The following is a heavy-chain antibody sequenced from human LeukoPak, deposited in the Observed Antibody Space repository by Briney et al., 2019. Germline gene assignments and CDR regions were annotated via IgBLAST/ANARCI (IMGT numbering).Heavy chain of an antibody. CDR2: VSYDGTDT. J-gene: IGHJ5*02. V-gene: IGHV3-30*09. CDR1: GFTFTNYA. CDR3: VRVSGFCTNGVCPSFDP. D-gene: IGHD2-8*01. Sequence: PGGSLRLSCAASGFTFTNYAMNWVRQAPGKGLEWVATVSYDGTDTSYADSVKGRFAIFRDNSKNTLYLQMNSLRTEDTALYYCVRVSGFCTNGVCPSFDPWGQGTLVTVSS.